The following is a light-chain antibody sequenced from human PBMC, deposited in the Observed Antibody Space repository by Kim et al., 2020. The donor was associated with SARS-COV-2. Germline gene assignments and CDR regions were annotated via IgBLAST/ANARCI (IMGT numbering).Light chain of an antibody. CDR1: QSVGTW. Sequence: DIQMTQSPSTLSASVGDRVTITCRASQSVGTWLAWYQLKPGKAPKVLIYDISKSQSGVPSRFSGAGFGTEFTLTISSLQPDDFATYSCQQYQILPWTFGQGTKVDI. J-gene: IGKJ1*01. V-gene: IGKV1-5*01. CDR3: QQYQILPWT. CDR2: DIS.